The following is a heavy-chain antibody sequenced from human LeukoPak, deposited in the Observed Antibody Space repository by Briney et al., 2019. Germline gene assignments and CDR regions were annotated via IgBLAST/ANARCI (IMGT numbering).Heavy chain of an antibody. CDR3: TRVLMGSCSRTSCYSGRYFDY. J-gene: IGHJ4*02. CDR1: GGSISSYY. CDR2: VYYSGST. V-gene: IGHV4-59*01. Sequence: SETLSLTCTVSGGSISSYYWSWIRQPPGKGLEWIGYVYYSGSTSYNPSLKSRVTISVDTSKNQFSLKLSSVTAADTAVCFCTRVLMGSCSRTSCYSGRYFDYWGQGTLVTVSS. D-gene: IGHD2-2*02.